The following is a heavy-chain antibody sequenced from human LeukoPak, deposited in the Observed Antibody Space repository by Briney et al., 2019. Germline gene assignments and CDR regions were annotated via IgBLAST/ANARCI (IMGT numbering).Heavy chain of an antibody. Sequence: PSETLSLTCTVSGGSISSSSYYWGWIRQPPGKGLEWIGSIYHSGSTYYNPSLKSRVTISVDTSKNQFSLKLSSVTAADTAVYYCARDGGQQQLLGAFDIWGQGTMVTVSS. CDR3: ARDGGQQQLLGAFDI. V-gene: IGHV4-39*07. CDR2: IYHSGST. D-gene: IGHD6-13*01. J-gene: IGHJ3*02. CDR1: GGSISSSSYY.